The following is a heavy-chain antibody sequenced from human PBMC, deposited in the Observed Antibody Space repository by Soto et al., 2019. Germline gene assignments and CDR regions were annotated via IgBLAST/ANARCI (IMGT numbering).Heavy chain of an antibody. CDR2: IHYSGTT. Sequence: SETLSLTCTVSGGSMRNYCWTWSRQPPGKGLGWIGYIHYSGTTSFFPSYNPSLRSRVTISEDTSKNQFSLKLLSVTTADTAVYFCAAGEASSRNLAPYYLDFWGQGTLVTVSS. D-gene: IGHD6-13*01. CDR1: GGSMRNYC. V-gene: IGHV4-59*01. CDR3: AAGEASSRNLAPYYLDF. J-gene: IGHJ4*02.